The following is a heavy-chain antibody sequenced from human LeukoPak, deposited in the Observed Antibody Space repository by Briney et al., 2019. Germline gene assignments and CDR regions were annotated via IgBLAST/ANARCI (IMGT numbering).Heavy chain of an antibody. Sequence: ASVKVSCKASGYTFTDYYIHWVRQAPGQRLEWMGWINSNSGGTNYAQKFQGRVTMTRDTSISTAYIELSRLTSDDTAVYYCARGGYYDKEAFDIWGQGTMVTVSS. J-gene: IGHJ3*02. CDR3: ARGGYYDKEAFDI. CDR2: INSNSGGT. D-gene: IGHD3-22*01. CDR1: GYTFTDYY. V-gene: IGHV1-2*02.